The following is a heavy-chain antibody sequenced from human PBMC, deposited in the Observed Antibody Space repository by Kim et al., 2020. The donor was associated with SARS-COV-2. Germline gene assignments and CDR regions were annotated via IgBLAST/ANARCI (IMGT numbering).Heavy chain of an antibody. CDR1: GFTFSNAW. D-gene: IGHD6-13*01. J-gene: IGHJ4*02. CDR2: IKSKTDGGTT. Sequence: GGSLRLSCAASGFTFSNAWMSWVRQAPGKGLEWVGRIKSKTDGGTTDYAAPVKGRFTISRDDSKNTLYLQMNSLKTEDTAVYYCTTALSSSSWPPPYFDYWGQGTLVTVSS. CDR3: TTALSSSSWPPPYFDY. V-gene: IGHV3-15*01.